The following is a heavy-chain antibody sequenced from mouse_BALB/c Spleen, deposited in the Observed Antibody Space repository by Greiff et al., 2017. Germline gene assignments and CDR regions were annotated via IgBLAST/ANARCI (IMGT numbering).Heavy chain of an antibody. CDR1: GYTFTEYI. V-gene: IGHV1-62-2*01. CDR2: FYPGSGSI. Sequence: VQLQGSGAELVKPGASVKLSCKASGYTFTEYIIHWVKQRSGQGLEWIGWFYPGSGSIKYNEKFKDKATLTADKSSSTVYMELSRLTSEDSAVYFCARHEEGAYYGNYAMDYWGQGTSVTVSS. CDR3: ARHEEGAYYGNYAMDY. J-gene: IGHJ4*01. D-gene: IGHD2-10*01.